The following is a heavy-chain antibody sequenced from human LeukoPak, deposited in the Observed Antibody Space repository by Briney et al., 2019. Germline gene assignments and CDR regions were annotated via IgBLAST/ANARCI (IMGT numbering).Heavy chain of an antibody. CDR2: ISGSGGST. J-gene: IGHJ4*02. CDR1: GFTFSSYA. V-gene: IGHV3-23*01. D-gene: IGHD4-17*01. Sequence: GGSLRLSCVVSGFTFSSYAMSWVRQAPGKGLEWVSGISGSGGSTYYADSVKGRFTISRDNTKNTLYLQMNSLRAEDTAVYYCAKDYSDYGDYEVYWGQGTLVTVSS. CDR3: AKDYSDYGDYEVY.